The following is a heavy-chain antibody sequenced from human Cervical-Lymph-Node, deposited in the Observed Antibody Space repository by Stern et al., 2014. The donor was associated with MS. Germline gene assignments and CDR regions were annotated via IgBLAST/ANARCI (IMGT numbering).Heavy chain of an antibody. J-gene: IGHJ4*02. CDR3: TKERKTIFGLVLGYFDD. D-gene: IGHD3-3*01. Sequence: QVQLVESGGGVVQPGRSLRLSCVVSGFSLRSYGMHWVRQAPGKGLEWVAVISSDGSNIDYADSVKGRFTISRDTSENTLYLQMDSLSADDTAIYFCTKERKTIFGLVLGYFDDWGLGTLVTVSS. CDR2: ISSDGSNI. CDR1: GFSLRSYG. V-gene: IGHV3-30*18.